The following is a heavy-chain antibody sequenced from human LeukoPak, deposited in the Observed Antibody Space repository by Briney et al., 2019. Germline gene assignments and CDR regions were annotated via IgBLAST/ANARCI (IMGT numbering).Heavy chain of an antibody. CDR1: GASIRSGDYY. V-gene: IGHV4-30-4*01. CDR3: ARSSGSPLVYFDY. D-gene: IGHD1-26*01. Sequence: PSETLSLTCTVSGASIRSGDYYWSWIRQPPGKGLEWIGYIYYSGSTNYNPSLKGRVTISVDTSKNQFSLKLSSVTAADTAVYYCARSSGSPLVYFDYWGQGTLVTVSS. CDR2: IYYSGST. J-gene: IGHJ4*02.